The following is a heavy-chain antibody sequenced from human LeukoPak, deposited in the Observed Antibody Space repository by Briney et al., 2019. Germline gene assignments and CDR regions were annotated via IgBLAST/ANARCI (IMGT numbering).Heavy chain of an antibody. Sequence: PGGSLRLSCEGSGFTFSNYWMGWVRQAPGKGLQWVANIKTDGSEKYYVDSVKGRFTISRDNAKNSLYLQMNSLRAEDTGVYYCVRAPATNEWRCMDYWGQGTLVTVSS. D-gene: IGHD2-8*02. CDR3: VRAPATNEWRCMDY. J-gene: IGHJ4*02. V-gene: IGHV3-7*01. CDR2: IKTDGSEK. CDR1: GFTFSNYW.